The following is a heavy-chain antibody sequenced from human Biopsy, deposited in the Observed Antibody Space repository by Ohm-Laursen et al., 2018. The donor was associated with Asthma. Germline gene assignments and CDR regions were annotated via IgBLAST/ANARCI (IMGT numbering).Heavy chain of an antibody. CDR3: ARGQGRGIQLWSLDP. CDR2: IHNSGNT. J-gene: IGHJ5*02. Sequence: GTLSLTCTVSGGSISSDYWSWLRQSPGKGLEWIGYIHNSGNTNCNPSLKSRVTISLDTSKNHFSLRLSFVTAADTAVYFCARGQGRGIQLWSLDPWGQGIPVTVSS. CDR1: GGSISSDY. D-gene: IGHD5-18*01. V-gene: IGHV4-59*01.